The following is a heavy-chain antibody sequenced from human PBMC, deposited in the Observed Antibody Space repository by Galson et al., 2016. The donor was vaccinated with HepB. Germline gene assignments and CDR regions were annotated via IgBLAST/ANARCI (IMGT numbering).Heavy chain of an antibody. CDR3: ARLRFLEWLSPFDF. V-gene: IGHV5-51*01. Sequence: QSGAEVKKPGESLKISCKGSGYTFSNYWIGWVRQMPGRGLEFMGMIYPDGSDTTYSPSFPGQVTISADKSISTAYLQWSSLKASDTAIYYCARLRFLEWLSPFDFWGQGTRVTVSS. J-gene: IGHJ4*02. D-gene: IGHD3-3*01. CDR2: IYPDGSDT. CDR1: GYTFSNYW.